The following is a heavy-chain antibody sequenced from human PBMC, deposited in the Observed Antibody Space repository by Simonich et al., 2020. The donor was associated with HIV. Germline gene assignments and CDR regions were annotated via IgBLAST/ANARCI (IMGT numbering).Heavy chain of an antibody. J-gene: IGHJ4*02. D-gene: IGHD6-6*01. Sequence: EVQLVESGGGLVQPGRSLRLSCAVSGFTFDYYDMPWVRQAPGKGLVVVSGISWNSDSIRYADSVKCRFTISRDNAKNSLYLQMNSLRAEDMALYYCAKDRYSSSSGSFDYWGQGTLVTVSS. CDR3: AKDRYSSSSGSFDY. V-gene: IGHV3-9*03. CDR1: GFTFDYYD. CDR2: ISWNSDSI.